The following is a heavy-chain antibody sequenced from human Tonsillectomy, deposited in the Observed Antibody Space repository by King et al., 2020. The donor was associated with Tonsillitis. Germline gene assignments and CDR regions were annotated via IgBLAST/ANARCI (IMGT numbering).Heavy chain of an antibody. J-gene: IGHJ5*02. CDR1: GGSISSYY. CDR3: ARVKAAPSGDTSGWFDHNWFDP. V-gene: IGHV4-59*01. Sequence: VQLQESGPGLVKPSETLSLTCTVSGGSISSYYWSWIRQPPGKGLEWIGYIYYSGSTNYNPSLKSRVTLSVDTSKNQFSLKLSSVTAADTAVYFCARVKAAPSGDTSGWFDHNWFDPWGQGTLVSVSS. CDR2: IYYSGST. D-gene: IGHD6-13*01.